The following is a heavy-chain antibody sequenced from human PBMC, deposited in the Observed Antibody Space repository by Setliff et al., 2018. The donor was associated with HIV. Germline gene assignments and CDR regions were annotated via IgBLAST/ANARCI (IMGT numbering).Heavy chain of an antibody. V-gene: IGHV1-69*05. D-gene: IGHD6-19*01. Sequence: SVKVSCKASGGTLSSYAISWVRQAPGQGLEWMGGLIPIFGTANYAQKFQGSVTITTDESTSTAYMELSSLRYEDTAVYYCAREGRRGRVAVARYNWFDPWGQGTLVTVSS. CDR2: LIPIFGTA. J-gene: IGHJ5*02. CDR1: GGTLSSYA. CDR3: AREGRRGRVAVARYNWFDP.